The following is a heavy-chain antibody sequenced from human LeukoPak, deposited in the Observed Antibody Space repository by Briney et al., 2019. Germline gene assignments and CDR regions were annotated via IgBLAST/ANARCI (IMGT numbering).Heavy chain of an antibody. D-gene: IGHD3-16*01. J-gene: IGHJ3*02. CDR2: IYYSGST. CDR3: ARVGVNTDAFDI. CDR1: GASLSSGSYY. Sequence: PSQTLSLTCTVSGASLSSGSYYWGWIRQPPGKGLEWLGSIYYSGSTYYNPSLKSRVTISVDTSKNQFSLKLSSVTAADTAVYYCARVGVNTDAFDIWGQGTMVTVSS. V-gene: IGHV4-39*07.